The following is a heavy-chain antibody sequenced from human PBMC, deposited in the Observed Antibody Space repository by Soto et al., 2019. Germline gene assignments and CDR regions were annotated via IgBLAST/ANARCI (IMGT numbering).Heavy chain of an antibody. CDR2: ISYDGSNK. J-gene: IGHJ4*02. CDR1: GFTFSSYA. CDR3: ARAHQRSIYSGYDWAYFDY. Sequence: QVQLVESGGGVVQPGRSLRLSCAASGFTFSSYAMHWVRQAPGKGLEWVAVISYDGSNKYYADSVKGRFTISRDNSKNTLYLQMNSLRAEDTAVYYCARAHQRSIYSGYDWAYFDYWGQGTLVTVSS. D-gene: IGHD5-12*01. V-gene: IGHV3-30-3*01.